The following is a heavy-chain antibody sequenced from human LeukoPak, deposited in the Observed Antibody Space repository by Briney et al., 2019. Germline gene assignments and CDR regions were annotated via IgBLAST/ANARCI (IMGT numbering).Heavy chain of an antibody. CDR2: IYYTGGT. CDR3: ARHANSDAFDI. V-gene: IGHV4-59*01. J-gene: IGHJ3*02. D-gene: IGHD4/OR15-4a*01. CDR1: GGSISSYY. Sequence: SETLSLTCTVSGGSISSYYWSWIRQPPGKGLEWIGYIYYTGGTNSNPSLKSRVTISVDTSKNQFSLKLSSVTAADTAVYYCARHANSDAFDIWGQGTMVTVSS.